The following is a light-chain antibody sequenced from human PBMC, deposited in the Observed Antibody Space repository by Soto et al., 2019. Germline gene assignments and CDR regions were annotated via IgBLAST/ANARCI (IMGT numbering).Light chain of an antibody. CDR3: SSYTSGSSHYV. V-gene: IGLV2-14*01. Sequence: QSVLTQPASVSGSPGQSITISCTGTSSDVGGYNYVSWYQQYPGKAPKLMIYDVTNRPSGVSNRFSGSKSGNTASLTIPGLQAEDEADYHCSSYTSGSSHYVFGTGTKVIVL. J-gene: IGLJ1*01. CDR2: DVT. CDR1: SSDVGGYNY.